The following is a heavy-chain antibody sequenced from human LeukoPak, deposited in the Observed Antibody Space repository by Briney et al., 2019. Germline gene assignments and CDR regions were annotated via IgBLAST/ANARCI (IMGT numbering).Heavy chain of an antibody. CDR3: ARTREQWQVLDY. D-gene: IGHD6-19*01. V-gene: IGHV3-7*01. CDR2: IKRDGSEK. J-gene: IGHJ4*02. Sequence: GGSLRLSCAASGFTFSNFWMTWVRQTPGKGLEWVANIKRDGSEKNYVDSVKGRLIISRDNAKNALYLQMNSLRVEDTAVYYCARTREQWQVLDYWGQGTLVTVSS. CDR1: GFTFSNFW.